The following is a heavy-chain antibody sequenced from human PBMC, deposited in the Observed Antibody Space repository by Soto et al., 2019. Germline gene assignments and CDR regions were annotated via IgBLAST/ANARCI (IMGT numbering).Heavy chain of an antibody. J-gene: IGHJ4*02. CDR1: GGSVSSGSYY. CDR2: IYYSGST. CDR3: AREGGIVGATTVDY. V-gene: IGHV4-61*01. D-gene: IGHD1-26*01. Sequence: SETLSLTCTVSGGSVSSGSYYWSWIRQPPGKGLEWIGYIYYSGSTNYNPSLKSRVTISVDTSKNQFSLKLSSVTAADTAVYYCAREGGIVGATTVDYWGQGTLVTVSS.